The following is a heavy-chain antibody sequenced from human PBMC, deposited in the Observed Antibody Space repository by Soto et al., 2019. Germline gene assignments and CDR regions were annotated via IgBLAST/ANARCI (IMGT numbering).Heavy chain of an antibody. CDR2: INPSGGAT. V-gene: IGHV1-46*01. CDR3: ERDRGGSAMEPLAY. CDR1: GYTVINYY. D-gene: IGHD5-18*01. Sequence: QGQLVQSGAEVKRPGASVKVSCKASGYTVINYYLHWVLQAPGQGLEWMGIINPSGGATRYAQKFQGRVTMTRYTSTSTVYMEMSSLRSDDTAVYYCERDRGGSAMEPLAYWCQGNLLTASS. J-gene: IGHJ4*02.